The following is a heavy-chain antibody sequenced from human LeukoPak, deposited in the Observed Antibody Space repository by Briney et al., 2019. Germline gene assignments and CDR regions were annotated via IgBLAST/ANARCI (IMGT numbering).Heavy chain of an antibody. V-gene: IGHV5-51*01. J-gene: IGHJ4*02. CDR1: GYSFTIYW. CDR3: ARGRGYCSDGRCYDFDY. Sequence: GESLKISCKASGYSFTIYWIGWVRQMPGKGLEWMGIIYPGDSDTRYSPSFQGQVTISADKSITTAYLQWSSLKASDTAMYYCARGRGYCSDGRCYDFDYWGQGTLVTVSS. CDR2: IYPGDSDT. D-gene: IGHD2-15*01.